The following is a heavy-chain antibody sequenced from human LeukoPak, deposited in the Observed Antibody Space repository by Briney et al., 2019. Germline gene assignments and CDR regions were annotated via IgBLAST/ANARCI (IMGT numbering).Heavy chain of an antibody. V-gene: IGHV1-18*01. CDR3: ARDGQWLVYYYYGMDV. CDR1: GYTFTSYG. Sequence: SVKVSCKASGYTFTSYGISWWRQAPGQGLEGMGWISAYNGNTNHAQKLQGRVTMTTDTSTSTAYMELRSLRSDDTAVYYCARDGQWLVYYYYGMDVCSQATTLTASS. D-gene: IGHD6-19*01. CDR2: ISAYNGNT. J-gene: IGHJ6*02.